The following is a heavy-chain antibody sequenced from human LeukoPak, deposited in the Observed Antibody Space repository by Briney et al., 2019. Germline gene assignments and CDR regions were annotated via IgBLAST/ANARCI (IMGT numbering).Heavy chain of an antibody. Sequence: SQTLSLTCSVSGGSISSGTYYWSWIRQPPGKGLEWIGEINHSGSTNYNPSLKSRVTISVDTSKNQFSLKLSSVTAADTAVYYCARPYGGIAAALNSWGQGTLVTVSS. CDR2: INHSGST. V-gene: IGHV4-39*07. D-gene: IGHD6-13*01. CDR1: GGSISSGTYY. J-gene: IGHJ4*02. CDR3: ARPYGGIAAALNS.